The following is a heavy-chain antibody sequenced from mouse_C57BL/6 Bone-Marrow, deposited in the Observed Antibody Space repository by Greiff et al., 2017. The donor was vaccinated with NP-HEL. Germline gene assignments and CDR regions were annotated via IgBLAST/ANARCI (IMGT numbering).Heavy chain of an antibody. Sequence: VQLQQSGTVLARPGASVKMSCKTSGYTFTSYWMHWVQQRPGQGLEWIGAIYPGNSDTSYYQKFKGKAKLTAVTSASTAYMELSSLTNEDTAVYYCTSYPYDYDGEDSYFDVWGTGTTVTVSS. D-gene: IGHD2-4*01. V-gene: IGHV1-5*01. CDR3: TSYPYDYDGEDSYFDV. CDR1: GYTFTSYW. J-gene: IGHJ1*03. CDR2: IYPGNSDT.